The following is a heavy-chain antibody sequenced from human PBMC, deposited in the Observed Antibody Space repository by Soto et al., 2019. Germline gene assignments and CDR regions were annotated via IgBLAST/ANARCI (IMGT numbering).Heavy chain of an antibody. CDR1: GFTFSSYW. J-gene: IGHJ4*02. Sequence: EVQLVESGGGLVQPGGSLRLSCAASGFTFSSYWMSWVRQAPGKWLEWVANIKQDGSETYYVDSVKGRFTISRDNAKNSLYLKMNSLRVEDTAVYYCVGGRGWLQTDWGQGTLVTVSS. CDR2: IKQDGSET. CDR3: VGGRGWLQTD. D-gene: IGHD6-19*01. V-gene: IGHV3-7*04.